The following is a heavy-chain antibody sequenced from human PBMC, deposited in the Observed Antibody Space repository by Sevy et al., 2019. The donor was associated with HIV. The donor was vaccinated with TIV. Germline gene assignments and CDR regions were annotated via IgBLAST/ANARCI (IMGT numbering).Heavy chain of an antibody. D-gene: IGHD6-19*01. CDR1: GFTFSSYW. CDR3: ARVSGSTGWYY. J-gene: IGHJ4*02. CDR2: INTDGSST. V-gene: IGHV3-74*03. Sequence: GGSLRLSCAASGFTFSSYWMHWVRQAPGKGLVWVSRINTDGSSTTYADSVKGQFTISRDNTKKTLYLQMNSLRAEDTAVYYCARVSGSTGWYYWGQGTLVTVSS.